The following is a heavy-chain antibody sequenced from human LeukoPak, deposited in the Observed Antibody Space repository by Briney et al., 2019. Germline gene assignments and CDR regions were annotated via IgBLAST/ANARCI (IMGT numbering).Heavy chain of an antibody. V-gene: IGHV4-59*08. CDR1: GGSITSYS. D-gene: IGHD1-26*01. CDR2: IYYSGST. Sequence: SETLSLTCTVSGGSITSYSWSWIRQSPGKGLEWIGYIYYSGSTNYNPSLKSRVTISEDTSKNQFSLKLSSVTAADTAVYYCARHPIVGATGFDYWGQGTLVTVSS. J-gene: IGHJ4*02. CDR3: ARHPIVGATGFDY.